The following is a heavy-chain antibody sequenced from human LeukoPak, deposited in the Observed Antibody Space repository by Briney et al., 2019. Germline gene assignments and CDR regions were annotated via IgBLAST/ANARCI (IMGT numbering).Heavy chain of an antibody. J-gene: IGHJ4*02. V-gene: IGHV4-4*07. CDR1: GVSISPFY. D-gene: IGHD4-17*01. Sequence: SETLSLTCTVSGVSISPFYWSWIRQSAGKGLEWIGRVHFSGNTNYNASLKGRATMSVDMSRKQFSLKLRSVTAADTAVYYCAREYGDFDYWGQGILVTVSS. CDR2: VHFSGNT. CDR3: AREYGDFDY.